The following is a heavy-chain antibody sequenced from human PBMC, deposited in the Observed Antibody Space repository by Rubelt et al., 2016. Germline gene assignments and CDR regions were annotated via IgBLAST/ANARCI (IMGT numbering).Heavy chain of an antibody. CDR2: IYYSGST. CDR1: GVSISNGGYY. V-gene: IGHV4-31*03. D-gene: IGHD6-13*01. CDR3: AREEGWQQPIGY. Sequence: QVQLQESGPGLVKPSQTLSLACTVSGVSISNGGYYWSWIRQHPGKGLEWIGHIYYSGSTHHNPSLNSRVTMSVDTSKNQFSRTRTSVTAADTAVYYCAREEGWQQPIGYWGQGALVTVSS. J-gene: IGHJ4*01.